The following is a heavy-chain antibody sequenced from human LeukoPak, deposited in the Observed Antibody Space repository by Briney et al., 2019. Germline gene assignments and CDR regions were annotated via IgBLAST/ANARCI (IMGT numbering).Heavy chain of an antibody. CDR3: AKLSHIVVVTAIP. Sequence: GGSLRLSCTASGFTFTTFALHWVRQAPGRGLEWVALISYDGSNKYYADSVKGRFTISRDNSKNTLYLQMNSLRAEDTAVYYCAKLSHIVVVTAIPWGQGTLVTVSS. CDR2: ISYDGSNK. D-gene: IGHD2-21*02. CDR1: GFTFTTFA. J-gene: IGHJ4*02. V-gene: IGHV3-30-3*02.